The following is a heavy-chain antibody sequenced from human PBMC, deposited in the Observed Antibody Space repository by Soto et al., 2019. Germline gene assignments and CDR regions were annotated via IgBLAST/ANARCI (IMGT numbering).Heavy chain of an antibody. CDR1: GYTFTNYG. J-gene: IGHJ2*01. V-gene: IGHV1-18*01. D-gene: IGHD2-15*01. CDR2: ISAYNGNT. CDR3: ARCFCSVGSCYTCWHFDL. Sequence: QVQLVQSGSEVKKPGASVKVSCKASGYTFTNYGMSWVRQAPGQGLEWMGWISAYNGNTNHAQNFQGRVSMTTDTSPNTADMELMSLSSDATAVYYCARCFCSVGSCYTCWHFDLWGRGALVTVSS.